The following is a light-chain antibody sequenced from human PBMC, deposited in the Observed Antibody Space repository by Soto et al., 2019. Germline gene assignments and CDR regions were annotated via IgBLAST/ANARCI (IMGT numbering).Light chain of an antibody. Sequence: QSVLTQPPSVSAAPGQKVTISCSGSSSNIGNNYVSWYQQLPGTVPKVLIQDNNQRPSGIPDRFSGSKSGTSATLGITGLQTGDEADYYCGTWDSSLSAGVVGGGTKVTVL. CDR2: DNN. V-gene: IGLV1-51*01. J-gene: IGLJ3*02. CDR1: SSNIGNNY. CDR3: GTWDSSLSAGV.